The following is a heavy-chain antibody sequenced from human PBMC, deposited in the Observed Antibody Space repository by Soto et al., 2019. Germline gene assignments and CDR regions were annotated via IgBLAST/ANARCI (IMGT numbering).Heavy chain of an antibody. CDR3: ARDHDEDFGFDLDYFDY. V-gene: IGHV3-48*04. CDR1: GFTFRSYS. D-gene: IGHD2-15*01. Sequence: GGALRLSCVPSGFTFRSYSIVWVRQAPGKGLEWVSYIFASSTTIYYADSVKGRFTISRDNAKNSLYLQMNSLRAEDTAFYYCARDHDEDFGFDLDYFDYWGQGT. J-gene: IGHJ4*02. CDR2: IFASSTTI.